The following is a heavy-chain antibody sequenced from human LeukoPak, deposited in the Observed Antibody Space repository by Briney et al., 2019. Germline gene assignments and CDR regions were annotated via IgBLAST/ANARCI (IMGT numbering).Heavy chain of an antibody. D-gene: IGHD6-19*01. V-gene: IGHV1-46*01. J-gene: IGHJ4*02. CDR3: AMGVGAPEDLAVAADFGY. Sequence: ASVKVSCNASGYTFTSYYMHWVRQAPGQGLEWMGIINPSGGSTNYAQKFQGRVTITADKSTSTAYMELSSLRSEDTAVYYCAMGVGAPEDLAVAADFGYWGQGTLVTVSS. CDR1: GYTFTSYY. CDR2: INPSGGST.